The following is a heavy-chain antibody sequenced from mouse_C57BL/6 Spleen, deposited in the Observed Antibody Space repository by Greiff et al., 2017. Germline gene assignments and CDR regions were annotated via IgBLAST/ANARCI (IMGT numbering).Heavy chain of an antibody. D-gene: IGHD2-4*01. CDR3: ARGGYYDYDGAMDY. V-gene: IGHV1-64*01. J-gene: IGHJ4*01. CDR2: IHPNSGST. CDR1: GYTFTSYW. Sequence: QVQLKQPGAELVKPGASVKLSCKASGYTFTSYWMHWVKQRPGQGLEWIGMIHPNSGSTNYNEKFKSKATLTVDKSSSTAYMQLSSLTSEDSAVYYCARGGYYDYDGAMDYWGQGTSVTVSS.